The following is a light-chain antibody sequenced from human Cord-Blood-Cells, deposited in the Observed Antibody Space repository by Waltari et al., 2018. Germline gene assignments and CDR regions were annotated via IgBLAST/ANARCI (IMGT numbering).Light chain of an antibody. CDR2: GAS. J-gene: IGKJ2*01. CDR3: QQYYSTTT. CDR1: QSVLYSSNNKNS. Sequence: DIVMTQSPDSLAVSLGERATINCKSSQSVLYSSNNKNSLAWYQQKPGQPTKLLIYGASTRGSGVPDRFSGRGSGADITLTISSLQAEDVAVYYCQQYYSTTTFGQGTKLEIK. V-gene: IGKV4-1*01.